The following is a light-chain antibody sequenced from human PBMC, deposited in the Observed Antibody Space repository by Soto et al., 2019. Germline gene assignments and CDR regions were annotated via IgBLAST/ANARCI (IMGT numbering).Light chain of an antibody. Sequence: EIVLTQSPGTLSMSPGERATLSCRASQSLSSSSLAWYQQKPGQAPRLLISGASSRAADIPDRFSGSGSGTDFTITITRLEHEDFEVYYCQQSDSSPRTFGQGTKVAIK. CDR2: GAS. V-gene: IGKV3-20*01. CDR1: QSLSSSS. CDR3: QQSDSSPRT. J-gene: IGKJ1*01.